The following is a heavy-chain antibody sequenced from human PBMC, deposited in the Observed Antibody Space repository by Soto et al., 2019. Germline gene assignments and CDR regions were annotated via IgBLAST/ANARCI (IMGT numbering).Heavy chain of an antibody. CDR2: ISYDGSNK. J-gene: IGHJ2*01. Sequence: QVQLVESGGGVVQPGRSLRLPCAASGFTFSSYAMHWVRQAPGKGLEWVAVISYDGSNKYYADSVKGRFTISRDNSKNTLYLQMNSLRAEDTAVYYCARSTWDWYFDLWGRGTLVTVSS. V-gene: IGHV3-30-3*01. CDR3: ARSTWDWYFDL. D-gene: IGHD1-26*01. CDR1: GFTFSSYA.